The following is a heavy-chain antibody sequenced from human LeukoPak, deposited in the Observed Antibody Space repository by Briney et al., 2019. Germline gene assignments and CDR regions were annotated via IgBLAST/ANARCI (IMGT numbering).Heavy chain of an antibody. CDR3: AKAVRSSSSWFDY. D-gene: IGHD6-13*01. V-gene: IGHV3-43*01. CDR2: INCDGTGT. J-gene: IGHJ4*02. CDR1: GFAFDDYT. Sequence: GGSLRLSCAASGFAFDDYTMNWVRHPPGRGLEWVSLINCDGTGTHYADSVMGRFTIFRDNSKNSLYLQMNSLRTEDTALYYCAKAVRSSSSWFDYWGLGTLVTVSS.